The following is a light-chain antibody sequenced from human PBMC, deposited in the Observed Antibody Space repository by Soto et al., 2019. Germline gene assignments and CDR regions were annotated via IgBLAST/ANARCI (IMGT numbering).Light chain of an antibody. CDR3: TSYTTNSTVV. Sequence: QSSLTQPASVSGSPGQSITISCTGTSSDVGPSNYVSWHQQHPGEAPKLMISDVTDRPSGVSYRFSGSKSGSTASLTISGLQAEDEADYFCTSYTTNSTVVFGGGTKLTVL. CDR2: DVT. J-gene: IGLJ2*01. CDR1: SSDVGPSNY. V-gene: IGLV2-14*03.